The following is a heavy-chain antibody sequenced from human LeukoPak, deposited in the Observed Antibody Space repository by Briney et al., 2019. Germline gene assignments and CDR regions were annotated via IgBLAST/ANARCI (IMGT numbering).Heavy chain of an antibody. CDR2: IYYSGST. CDR3: ARATSSVYYFDY. J-gene: IGHJ4*02. Sequence: PSETLSLTCAVYGGSFSGYYWSWIRQPPGKGLEWIGYIYYSGSTNYNPSLKSRVTISVDTSKNQFSLKLSSVTAADTAVYYCARATSSVYYFDYWGQGTLVTVSS. CDR1: GGSFSGYY. V-gene: IGHV4-59*01.